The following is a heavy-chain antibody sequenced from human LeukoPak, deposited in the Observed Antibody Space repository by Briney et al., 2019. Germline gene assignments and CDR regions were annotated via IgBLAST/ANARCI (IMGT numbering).Heavy chain of an antibody. V-gene: IGHV3-23*01. J-gene: IGHJ4*02. CDR2: ISGSGGST. CDR3: ARGGIQLWTSFDY. CDR1: GFTFSSYA. Sequence: GGSLRLSCAASGFTFSSYAMSWVRQAPGKGLEWVSAISGSGGSTYYADSVKGRFTISRDNSKNTLYLQMNSLRAEDTAVYYCARGGIQLWTSFDYWGQGTLVTVSS. D-gene: IGHD5-18*01.